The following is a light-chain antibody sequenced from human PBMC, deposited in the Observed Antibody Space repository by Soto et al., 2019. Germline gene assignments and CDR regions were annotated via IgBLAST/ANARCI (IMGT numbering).Light chain of an antibody. Sequence: EIVLTQSPAILSLSPGERATLSCRASQTINTDLGWYQQKPGQAPRLVIYDAFNRAMGIPGRFSGSGSGTDFTLTISSLEPEDYADYYCQQRNAWPRTFGQGTKVE. CDR2: DAF. J-gene: IGKJ1*01. CDR1: QTINTD. V-gene: IGKV3-11*01. CDR3: QQRNAWPRT.